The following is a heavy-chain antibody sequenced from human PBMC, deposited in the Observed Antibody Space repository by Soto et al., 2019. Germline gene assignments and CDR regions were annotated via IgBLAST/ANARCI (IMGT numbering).Heavy chain of an antibody. D-gene: IGHD3-16*01. CDR3: ARVGGINWFDP. CDR2: IYYSGST. Sequence: QVQLQESGPGLVKPSQTLSLTCTVSGGSISSGGYYWSWIRQHPGKGLEWIGYIYYSGSTYYNPSLKRRVTISLDTSKNKFSLKLSSVTAADTAVYYCARVGGINWFDPWGQGTLVTVSS. J-gene: IGHJ5*02. CDR1: GGSISSGGYY. V-gene: IGHV4-31*03.